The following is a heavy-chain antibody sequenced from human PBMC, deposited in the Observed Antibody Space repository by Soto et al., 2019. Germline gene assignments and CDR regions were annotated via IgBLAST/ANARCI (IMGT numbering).Heavy chain of an antibody. J-gene: IGHJ4*02. V-gene: IGHV4-28*01. Sequence: QVQLQESGPGLVKPSDTLSLICAVSGYSISSSNWWGWIRQPPGKGLEWIGYIYYSGTTYYNPSLKSRVTTSVDTSKNQFALKLTSVTAVDTAVYYCARREIQGPIDYWGQGTLVTVSS. CDR1: GYSISSSNW. CDR3: ARREIQGPIDY. D-gene: IGHD1-26*01. CDR2: IYYSGTT.